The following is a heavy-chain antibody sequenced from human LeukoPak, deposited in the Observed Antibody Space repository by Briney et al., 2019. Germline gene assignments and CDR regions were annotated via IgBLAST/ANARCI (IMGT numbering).Heavy chain of an antibody. CDR1: GFTFSDYY. J-gene: IGHJ5*02. D-gene: IGHD4-11*01. Sequence: GGSLRLSCAASGFTFSDYYMSWIRQAPGKGLEWVSYISSSGSTIYYADSVKGRFTISRDNAKNSLYLQMNSLRAEDTAVYYRARDRGGTVSYNWFDPWGQGTLVTVSS. CDR2: ISSSGSTI. CDR3: ARDRGGTVSYNWFDP. V-gene: IGHV3-11*01.